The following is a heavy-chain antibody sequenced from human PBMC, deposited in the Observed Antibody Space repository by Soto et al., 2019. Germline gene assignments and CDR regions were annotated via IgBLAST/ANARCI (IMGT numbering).Heavy chain of an antibody. CDR1: GFTFSNYG. V-gene: IGHV3-23*01. D-gene: IGHD1-26*01. Sequence: SGGSLRLSCAASGFTFSNYGMSWVRQAPGKGLEWVSALPEIGTNTYYADSVKGRFTISRDNSKNTLFLQINNLRAGDTAVYYCAKKSGVGATWYFDYWGQGTLVTVS. CDR2: LPEIGTNT. CDR3: AKKSGVGATWYFDY. J-gene: IGHJ4*02.